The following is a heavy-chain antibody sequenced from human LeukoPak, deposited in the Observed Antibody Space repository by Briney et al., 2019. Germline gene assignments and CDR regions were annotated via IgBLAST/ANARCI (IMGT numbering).Heavy chain of an antibody. CDR1: GGSISSGTYY. J-gene: IGHJ4*02. D-gene: IGHD4-17*01. CDR2: THTSGST. CDR3: ARESYGDYVGGFDY. V-gene: IGHV4-61*02. Sequence: PSETLSLTCSVSGGSISSGTYYWSWIRQPAGKGLEWIGRTHTSGSTNYNPSLKSRVTISVDTSKNQFSLRLSSVTAADTAVYYCARESYGDYVGGFDYWGQGTLVTVSS.